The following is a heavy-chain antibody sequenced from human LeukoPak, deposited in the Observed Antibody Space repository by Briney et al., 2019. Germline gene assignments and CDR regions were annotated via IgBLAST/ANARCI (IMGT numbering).Heavy chain of an antibody. CDR2: ISYDGSNK. Sequence: GRSLRLSCAASGFTFSSYAMHWVRQAPGKGLEWGAVISYDGSNKYYADSVKGRFTISRDNSKNTLYLQMNSLRAEDTAVYYCARAQGAVAGTLFDYWGQGTLVTVSS. CDR3: ARAQGAVAGTLFDY. J-gene: IGHJ4*02. V-gene: IGHV3-30*04. CDR1: GFTFSSYA. D-gene: IGHD6-19*01.